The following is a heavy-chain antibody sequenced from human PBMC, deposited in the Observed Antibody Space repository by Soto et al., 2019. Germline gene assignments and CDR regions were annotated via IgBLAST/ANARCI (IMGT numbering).Heavy chain of an antibody. CDR1: GFTFSSYE. CDR3: ATLIAAWRGFDY. V-gene: IGHV3-48*03. CDR2: ISSSGSTI. Sequence: EVQLVESGGGLVQPGGSLRLSCAASGFTFSSYEMNWVRQAPGKGLEWVSYISSSGSTIYYADSVKGRFTISRDNAKNSLYLQMNSLRAEDTAVYYCATLIAAWRGFDYWGQGTLVTVSS. J-gene: IGHJ4*02. D-gene: IGHD6-13*01.